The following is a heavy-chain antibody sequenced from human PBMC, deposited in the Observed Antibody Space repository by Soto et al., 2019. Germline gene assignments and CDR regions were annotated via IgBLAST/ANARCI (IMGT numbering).Heavy chain of an antibody. J-gene: IGHJ6*02. D-gene: IGHD5-18*01. CDR2: IYYSGST. CDR1: GGSISSSSYY. CDR3: ARVDTAMVTTYYYGMDV. V-gene: IGHV4-39*01. Sequence: SETLSLTCTVSGGSISSSSYYWGWIRQPPGKGLEWIGSIYYSGSTYYNPSLKSRVTISVDTSKNQSSLKLSSVTAADTAVYYCARVDTAMVTTYYYGMDVWGQGTTVTVSS.